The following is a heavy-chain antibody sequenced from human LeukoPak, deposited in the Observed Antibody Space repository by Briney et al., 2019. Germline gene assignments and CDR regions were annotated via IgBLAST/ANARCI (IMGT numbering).Heavy chain of an antibody. J-gene: IGHJ6*03. V-gene: IGHV4-59*01. Sequence: SETLSLTCTVSGGSISSYYWSWIRQPPGKGLEWVGYIYYSGSTNYNPSLKSRVTISVDTSKNQFSLKLSSVTAADTAVYYCARGEDPGYYYYMDVWGKGTTVTVSS. CDR2: IYYSGST. CDR1: GGSISSYY. D-gene: IGHD1-26*01. CDR3: ARGEDPGYYYYMDV.